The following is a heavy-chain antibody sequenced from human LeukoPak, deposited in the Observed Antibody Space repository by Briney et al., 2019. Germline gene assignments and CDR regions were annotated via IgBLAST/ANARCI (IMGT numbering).Heavy chain of an antibody. D-gene: IGHD5-18*01. CDR1: GGTFSSYA. J-gene: IGHJ4*02. CDR3: AREDTATFDY. Sequence: ASVKVSCKASGGTFSSYAISWVRQAPGQGLEWMGGNIPIFGTANYAQKFQGRVTITADESTSTAYMELSSLRSEDTAVYYCAREDTATFDYWGQGTLVTVSS. CDR2: NIPIFGTA. V-gene: IGHV1-69*13.